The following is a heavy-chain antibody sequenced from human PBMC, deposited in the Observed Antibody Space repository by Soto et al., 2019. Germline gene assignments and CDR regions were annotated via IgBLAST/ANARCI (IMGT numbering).Heavy chain of an antibody. CDR1: GGSTSDSY. D-gene: IGHD1-1*01. Sequence: QVQLQESGPGLVKPSETLSLTCSVSGGSTSDSYWSWIRQPPGKGLEWIAYIHHSGSIHYNPSLKSRVTISIDMSKNHFSLNLASVTGADTAVYYCARGYDWFDPWGQGTLVTVSS. V-gene: IGHV4-59*01. J-gene: IGHJ5*01. CDR3: ARGYDWFDP. CDR2: IHHSGSI.